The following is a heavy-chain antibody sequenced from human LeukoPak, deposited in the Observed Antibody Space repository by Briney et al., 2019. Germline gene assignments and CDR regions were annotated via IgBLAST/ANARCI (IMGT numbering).Heavy chain of an antibody. D-gene: IGHD6-19*01. CDR3: ARSNIAVAHY. CDR2: IYHSGST. J-gene: IGHJ4*02. CDR1: GYSIRSGYY. V-gene: IGHV4-38-2*01. Sequence: PSETLSLTCSVSGYSIRSGYYWGWIRQPPGKGLEWMGSIYHSGSTYYNPSLQMRVTISVDTSNSQFSLKLSSVTAADTAVYYCARSNIAVAHYWGQGTLVTVPS.